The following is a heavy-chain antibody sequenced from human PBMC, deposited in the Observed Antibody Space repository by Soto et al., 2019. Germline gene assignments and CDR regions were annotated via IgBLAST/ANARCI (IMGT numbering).Heavy chain of an antibody. Sequence: PSETLSLTCTVSGGSISSSSYYWGWIRQPPGKGLEWIGSIYYSGSTYYNPSLKSRVTISVDTSKNQFSLKLSSVTAADTAVYYCARHGKDYSSSWQALQHWGQGTLVTVSS. CDR1: GGSISSSSYY. V-gene: IGHV4-39*01. J-gene: IGHJ1*01. D-gene: IGHD6-13*01. CDR2: IYYSGST. CDR3: ARHGKDYSSSWQALQH.